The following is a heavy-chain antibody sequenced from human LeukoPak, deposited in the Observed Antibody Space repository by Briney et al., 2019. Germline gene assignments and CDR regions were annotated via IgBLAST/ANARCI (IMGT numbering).Heavy chain of an antibody. CDR2: IWYDGTNR. Sequence: PGGSLRLSCAASGFTFSSYGMHWVRQAPGKGLEWVAVIWYDGTNRYYVDSVKGRFTISRDNSKNTLYLQMNSLRAEDTAVYYCARGYYDSSGCSFDYWGQGTLVTVSS. J-gene: IGHJ4*02. CDR3: ARGYYDSSGCSFDY. V-gene: IGHV3-33*01. D-gene: IGHD3-22*01. CDR1: GFTFSSYG.